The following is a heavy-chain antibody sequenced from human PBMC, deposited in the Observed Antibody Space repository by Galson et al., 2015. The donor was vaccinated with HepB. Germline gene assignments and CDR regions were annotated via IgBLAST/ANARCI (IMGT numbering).Heavy chain of an antibody. CDR1: GFTFSSYA. CDR2: ISSSGSTI. J-gene: IGHJ4*02. Sequence: SLRLSCAASGFTFSSYAMSWVRQAPGKGLEWVSYISSSGSTIYYADSVKGRFTISRDNAKNSLYLQMNSLRAEDTAVYYCARWWGPYLVWIDYWGQGTLVTVSS. D-gene: IGHD2-15*01. CDR3: ARWWGPYLVWIDY. V-gene: IGHV3-11*01.